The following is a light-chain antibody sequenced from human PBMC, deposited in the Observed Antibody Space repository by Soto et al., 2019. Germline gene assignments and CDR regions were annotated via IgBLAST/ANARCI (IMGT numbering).Light chain of an antibody. Sequence: QSALTQPASVSGSPGQSITISCTGTSSDVGSYNLVSWYQQHPGKAPKLMIYEGSKRPSGVSHRFSGSKSGNTASLTISGLQAEDEADYYCCSYAGSSSSRVVFGGGTKLTVL. J-gene: IGLJ2*01. V-gene: IGLV2-23*01. CDR2: EGS. CDR1: SSDVGSYNL. CDR3: CSYAGSSSSRVV.